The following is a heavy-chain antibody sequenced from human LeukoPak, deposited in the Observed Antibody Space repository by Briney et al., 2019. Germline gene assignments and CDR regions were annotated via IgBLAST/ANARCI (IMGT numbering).Heavy chain of an antibody. CDR2: ISNDGSST. CDR1: GFTFSSYY. V-gene: IGHV3-74*01. J-gene: IGHJ4*02. Sequence: PGGSLRLSCSASGFTFSSYYLHWVRQDPGKGLVWVSRISNDGSSTWYADSVKGRFTISRDNAKNTLYLQMNSLRTEDTAVYYCARGSTTGIDYWGQGTLVTVSS. CDR3: ARGSTTGIDY. D-gene: IGHD1-1*01.